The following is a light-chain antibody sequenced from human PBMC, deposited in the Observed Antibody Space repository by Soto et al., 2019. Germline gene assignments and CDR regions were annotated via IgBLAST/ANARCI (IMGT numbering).Light chain of an antibody. CDR3: QVWDSSSDPSGV. Sequence: SYELTQPPSVSVAPGKTARLTCGGNNIGSKSVHWYQQKPGQAPVLVIYYDSDRPSGIPERFSGSNSGNTATLTISRVEDGDEADYYCQVWDSSSDPSGVFGTGTKLTVL. J-gene: IGLJ1*01. CDR1: NIGSKS. V-gene: IGLV3-21*04. CDR2: YDS.